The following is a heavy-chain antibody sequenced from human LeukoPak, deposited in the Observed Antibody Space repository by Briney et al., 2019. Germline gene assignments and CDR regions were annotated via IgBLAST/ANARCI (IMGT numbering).Heavy chain of an antibody. CDR1: GGSISSSSYY. Sequence: SETLSLTCAVSGGSISSSSYYWGWIRQPPGKGLEWIGSIYYSGSTYYNPSLKSRVTISVDTSKNQFSLKLSSVTAADTAVYYCASLIYYDSSGYYHADAFDIWGQGTMVTVSS. D-gene: IGHD3-22*01. CDR2: IYYSGST. J-gene: IGHJ3*02. V-gene: IGHV4-39*01. CDR3: ASLIYYDSSGYYHADAFDI.